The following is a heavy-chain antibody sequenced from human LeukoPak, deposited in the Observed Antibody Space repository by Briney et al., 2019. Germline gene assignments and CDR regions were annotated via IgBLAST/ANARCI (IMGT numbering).Heavy chain of an antibody. V-gene: IGHV4-39*01. D-gene: IGHD3-22*01. CDR2: IYYSGRT. J-gene: IGHJ4*02. CDR1: GGSIISSSYY. CDR3: ARLGFSYLSYSDGSDYCRFDH. Sequence: SETLFLTCIVSGGSIISSSYYWGWIRQPPGKGLEWIGTIYYSGRTSYNLSLRSRLTISVDTSENQFSLKLTSVTAADTAVYYCARLGFSYLSYSDGSDYCRFDHWGQGTLVTVSS.